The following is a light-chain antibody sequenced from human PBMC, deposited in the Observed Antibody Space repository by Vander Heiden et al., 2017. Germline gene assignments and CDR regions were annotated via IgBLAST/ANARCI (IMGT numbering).Light chain of an antibody. Sequence: DIQMTQSPSTLSASPGDRVTITCQASQDISNYLTWYQQKPGKAPKLLIYDASKVEARVPTRCSRSGEGTDFTFTISSLQPEDIAKYYWQQYDNLPSFGPGTKVDIK. CDR1: QDISNY. J-gene: IGKJ3*01. V-gene: IGKV1-33*01. CDR2: DAS. CDR3: QQYDNLPS.